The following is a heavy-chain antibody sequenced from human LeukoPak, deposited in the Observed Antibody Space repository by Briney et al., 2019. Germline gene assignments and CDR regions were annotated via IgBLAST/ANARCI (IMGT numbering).Heavy chain of an antibody. V-gene: IGHV3-21*01. D-gene: IGHD3-9*01. CDR3: ARRNSLRYFDWYDAFDI. CDR1: GFTFSSYS. CDR2: ISSSSSYI. J-gene: IGHJ3*02. Sequence: GGSLRLSCAASGFTFSSYSMNWVRQAPGKGLEWVSSISSSSSYIYYADSVKGRFTISRDNAKNSLYLQMNSLRAEDTAVYYCARRNSLRYFDWYDAFDIWGQGTMVTVSS.